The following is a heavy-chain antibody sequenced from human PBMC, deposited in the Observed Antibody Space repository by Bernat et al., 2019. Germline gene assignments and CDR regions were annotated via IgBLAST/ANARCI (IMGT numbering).Heavy chain of an antibody. CDR2: IHNSGTT. V-gene: IGHV3-66*01. D-gene: IGHD4-23*01. CDR3: MGYGGNSV. J-gene: IGHJ4*02. Sequence: EVQLVESGGDLVQPWGSLRLSCAASGFTVSNNHVSWVRQAPGKGLEWVSFIHNSGTTHYADSVKGRFTISRDNSKNTVYLQMNSVRVEDTAVYYCMGYGGNSVWGQGTLVTVSS. CDR1: GFTVSNNH.